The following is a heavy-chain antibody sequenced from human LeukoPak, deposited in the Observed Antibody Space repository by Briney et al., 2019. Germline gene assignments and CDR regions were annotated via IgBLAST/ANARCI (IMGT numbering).Heavy chain of an antibody. Sequence: SETLSLTCTVSGGSVSSGSYYWSWIRQPPGKGLEWIGYIYYSGSTNYNPSLKSRVTISVDTSKNQFSLKLSSVTAADTAVYYCARDKSYSSGSYYFDYWGQGTLVTVSS. V-gene: IGHV4-61*01. CDR1: GGSVSSGSYY. J-gene: IGHJ4*02. CDR3: ARDKSYSSGSYYFDY. CDR2: IYYSGST. D-gene: IGHD6-19*01.